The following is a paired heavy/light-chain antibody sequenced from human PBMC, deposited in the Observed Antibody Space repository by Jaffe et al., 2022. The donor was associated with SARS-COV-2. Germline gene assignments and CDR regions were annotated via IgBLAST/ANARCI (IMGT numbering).Light chain of an antibody. CDR2: GAS. Sequence: IVLTQSPGTLSLSPGERATLSCRASQTVDNKYLAWYRQKPGQAPRLLIYGASSGATGVPDRFSGSGSGTDFTLTISRLEPEDFAVYYCQQNAVSPFTFGQGTRLEIK. V-gene: IGKV3-20*01. J-gene: IGKJ2*01. CDR3: QQNAVSPFT. CDR1: QTVDNKY.
Heavy chain of an antibody. CDR1: GFVFMTHA. D-gene: IGHD3-10*02. V-gene: IGHV3-23*04. CDR3: AKDNYYVPGSYYFYGMDV. Sequence: QVVESGGGLVQPGGSLRLSCVGSGFVFMTHAMNWVRQAPGKGLEWVSGISGTGGTTYYADSVKGRFTMSRDNSKNTVYLQMNSLRVEDTALYYCAKDNYYVPGSYYFYGMDVWGQGTTVTVSS. CDR2: ISGTGGTT. J-gene: IGHJ6*02.